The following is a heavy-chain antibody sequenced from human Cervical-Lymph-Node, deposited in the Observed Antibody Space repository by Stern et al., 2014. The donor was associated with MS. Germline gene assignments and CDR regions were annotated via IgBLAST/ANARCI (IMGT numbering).Heavy chain of an antibody. D-gene: IGHD6-13*01. CDR1: DGSISSGDYF. CDR3: ARESLGIAAAVYWYFDL. Sequence: QVQLQESGPGLVKPSQTLSLTCTVSDGSISSGDYFWSWIRQHPGQGLEWIGTIFYSGSTYYSPSLKSRVTISRDMSKNQFSLKLSSVTAADTAVYYCARESLGIAAAVYWYFDLWGRGTLVTVSS. J-gene: IGHJ2*01. V-gene: IGHV4-31*03. CDR2: IFYSGST.